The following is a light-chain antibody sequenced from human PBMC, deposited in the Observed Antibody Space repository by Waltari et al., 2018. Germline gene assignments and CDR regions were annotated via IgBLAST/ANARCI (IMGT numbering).Light chain of an antibody. V-gene: IGLV6-57*03. Sequence: NFVLTQPHSVSESPGKTVTISCTRSRGSIASNYVQWYQQRPGSAPTTVIYQDTQRLSGVPDRFSGSVDRSSNSASLTISGLQTEDAADYYCQSSDINHHGVFGGGTKLTVL. J-gene: IGLJ3*02. CDR3: QSSDINHHGV. CDR2: QDT. CDR1: RGSIASNY.